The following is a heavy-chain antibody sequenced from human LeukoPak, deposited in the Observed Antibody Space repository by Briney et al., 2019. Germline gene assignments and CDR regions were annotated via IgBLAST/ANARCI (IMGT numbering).Heavy chain of an antibody. CDR1: GFTFSSYS. Sequence: QPGGSLRLSCAASGFTFSSYSMNWVRQAPGKGLEWVSYISSSSSTIYYADSVKGRFTISRDNAKNSVYLQMNSLRAEDTAVYYCARDLVYYDFWHYMDVWGKGTTVTVSS. CDR2: ISSSSSTI. D-gene: IGHD3-3*01. J-gene: IGHJ6*03. CDR3: ARDLVYYDFWHYMDV. V-gene: IGHV3-48*01.